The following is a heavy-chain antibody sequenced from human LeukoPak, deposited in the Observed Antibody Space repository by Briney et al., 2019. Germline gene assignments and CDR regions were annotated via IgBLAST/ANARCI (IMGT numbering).Heavy chain of an antibody. J-gene: IGHJ4*02. CDR3: AEGTKSFFDY. Sequence: PSETLSLTCTVSGGSISSSSYYWGWIRQPPGKGLEWIVSIYYSGSAYYNPSLKSRVTISVDTSKNQFSLKLSTVAAAATAVYYCAEGTKSFFDYWGQGTLGTVS. D-gene: IGHD3-10*01. CDR2: IYYSGSA. CDR1: GGSISSSSYY. V-gene: IGHV4-39*01.